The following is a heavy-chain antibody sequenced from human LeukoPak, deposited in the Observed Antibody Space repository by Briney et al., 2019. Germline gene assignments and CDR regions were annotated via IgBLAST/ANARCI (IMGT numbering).Heavy chain of an antibody. D-gene: IGHD3-10*01. J-gene: IGHJ3*02. Sequence: ASVKVSCKASGYTFTSYYMHWVRQDPGQGLEWMGIINPSGDSTNYAQKFQGRVTMTRDTSTSTVYMELSSLRSEDTAVYYCARDRAFSDAFDIWGQGTMVTVSS. CDR3: ARDRAFSDAFDI. CDR1: GYTFTSYY. CDR2: INPSGDST. V-gene: IGHV1-46*01.